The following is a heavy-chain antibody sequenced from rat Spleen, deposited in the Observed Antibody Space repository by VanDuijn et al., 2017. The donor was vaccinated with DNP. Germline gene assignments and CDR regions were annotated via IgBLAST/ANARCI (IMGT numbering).Heavy chain of an antibody. CDR1: GFTFSNHD. V-gene: IGHV5S13*01. J-gene: IGHJ2*01. CDR3: ANYNYYDGTY. D-gene: IGHD1-12*02. Sequence: EVQLVESGGGLVQPGRSLKLSCAASGFTFSNHDMAWVRLAPTKGLEWVASINTDGGNTYYPDSVKGRFTISRDNAENTVYLQMNSLRSEDTATYYCANYNYYDGTYWGQGVMVTVSS. CDR2: INTDGGNT.